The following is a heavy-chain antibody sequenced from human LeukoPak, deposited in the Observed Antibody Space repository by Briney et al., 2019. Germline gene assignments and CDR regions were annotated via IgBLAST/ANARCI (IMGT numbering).Heavy chain of an antibody. D-gene: IGHD4-23*01. CDR2: ISYDGSNK. CDR3: AREGGDLRWKNRFDF. CDR1: GFTFSNYG. Sequence: PGRSLRLSCAASGFTFSNYGIHWVRQAPGKGLEWVAVISYDGSNKFYADSVKGRFTISRDNSKNTLYLQMNSLRAEDTAVYYCAREGGDLRWKNRFDFWGQGTLVTVSS. J-gene: IGHJ4*02. V-gene: IGHV3-30*03.